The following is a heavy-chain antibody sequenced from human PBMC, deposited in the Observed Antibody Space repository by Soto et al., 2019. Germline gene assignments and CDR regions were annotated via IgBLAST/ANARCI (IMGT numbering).Heavy chain of an antibody. V-gene: IGHV4-30-4*01. CDR2: IYYSGST. J-gene: IGHJ4*02. Sequence: SETLSLTCTVSGGSLSSGDYYWSWIRQPPGKGLEWIGSIYYSGSTNYNPSLKSRVTISVDTSKNQFSLKLTSVTAADTAVYYCARDKITGLFDYWGQGTLVTVSS. D-gene: IGHD2-8*02. CDR3: ARDKITGLFDY. CDR1: GGSLSSGDYY.